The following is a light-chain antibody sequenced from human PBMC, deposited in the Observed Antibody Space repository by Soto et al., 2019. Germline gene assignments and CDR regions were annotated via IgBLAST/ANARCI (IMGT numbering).Light chain of an antibody. Sequence: EIVLTQCPGTLSLSPGERATLSFRPSQSVSSSYLAWYQQKPGQAPRLLIYAASSRATGIPDRFSGSGSGTDFTLTISRLETEDFAVYFCYQYDSSPWTFGQGTKVDIK. CDR2: AAS. J-gene: IGKJ1*01. V-gene: IGKV3-20*01. CDR3: YQYDSSPWT. CDR1: QSVSSSY.